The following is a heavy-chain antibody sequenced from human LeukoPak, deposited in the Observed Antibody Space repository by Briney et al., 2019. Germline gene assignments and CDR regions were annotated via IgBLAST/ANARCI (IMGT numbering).Heavy chain of an antibody. CDR2: ITPFNGNT. D-gene: IGHD1-26*01. V-gene: IGHV1-45*02. Sequence: SVKVSCKASGYTFTYRYLHWVRQAPGQALEWMGWITPFNGNTNYAQKFQDRVTITRDRSMSTAYMELSSLRSEDTAMYYCASIAGLHSGSYRRDDAFDIWGQGTMVTVSS. CDR1: GYTFTYRY. J-gene: IGHJ3*02. CDR3: ASIAGLHSGSYRRDDAFDI.